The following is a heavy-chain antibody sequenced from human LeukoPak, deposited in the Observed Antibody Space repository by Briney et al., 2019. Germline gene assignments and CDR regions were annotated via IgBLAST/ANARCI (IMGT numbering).Heavy chain of an antibody. CDR3: ARDGLSAVRLGPGSGSLAYMDV. CDR1: GGSISSYY. D-gene: IGHD3-10*01. V-gene: IGHV4-4*07. J-gene: IGHJ6*03. CDR2: IYTSGST. Sequence: KSSETLSLTCTVSGGSISSYYWSWIRQPAGKGLEWIGRIYTSGSTNYNPSLKGRVTMSVDKSKNQSSLKLSSVAAADTAVYYCARDGLSAVRLGPGSGSLAYMDVWGKGTTVTVSS.